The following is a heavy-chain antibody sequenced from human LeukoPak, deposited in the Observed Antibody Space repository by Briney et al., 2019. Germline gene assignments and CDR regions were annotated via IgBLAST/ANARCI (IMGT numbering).Heavy chain of an antibody. CDR1: GVSFSDYY. V-gene: IGHV4-34*01. J-gene: IGHJ4*02. D-gene: IGHD3-16*02. Sequence: PSETLSLTCAAYGVSFSDYYWSWIRQPPGKGLEWIGEINHSGTTNYSPSLKSRVSISVGTSKNQFSLKLNSVTAADAAMYYCASHYSSGSYRYTGSFDSWGQGMLVNVSS. CDR3: ASHYSSGSYRYTGSFDS. CDR2: INHSGTT.